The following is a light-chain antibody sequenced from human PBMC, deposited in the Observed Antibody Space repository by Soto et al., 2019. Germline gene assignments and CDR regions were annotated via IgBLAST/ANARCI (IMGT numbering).Light chain of an antibody. CDR2: EVT. CDR1: SSDVGAYNY. CDR3: SSCASSYTWL. V-gene: IGLV2-8*01. J-gene: IGLJ3*02. Sequence: QSVLTQPPSASGSPGQSVTLSCTGTSSDVGAYNYVSWYQQHAGKSPKLVIYEVTKRHSGVPDRFSGSKSANTASLTVSGLQAEAAADYYCSSCASSYTWLFGGGTKLTVL.